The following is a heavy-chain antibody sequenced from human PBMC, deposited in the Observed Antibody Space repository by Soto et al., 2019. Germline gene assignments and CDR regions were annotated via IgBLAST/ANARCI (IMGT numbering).Heavy chain of an antibody. D-gene: IGHD6-6*01. Sequence: QITLKESGPTLVKPTQTLTLTCTFSGFSLSTSGVGVGWIRQPPGNALELLALIYWDDDKRDSPSLKSRLTITKDTSKNQVVLTMTNMDPVDTATYYCAHRLSLHIAARQGYFDYWGQGTLVTVSS. V-gene: IGHV2-5*02. CDR3: AHRLSLHIAARQGYFDY. CDR1: GFSLSTSGVG. J-gene: IGHJ4*02. CDR2: IYWDDDK.